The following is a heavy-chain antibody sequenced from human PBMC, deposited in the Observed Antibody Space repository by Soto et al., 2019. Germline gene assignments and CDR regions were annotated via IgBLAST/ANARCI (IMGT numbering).Heavy chain of an antibody. CDR3: ARIDCTGGSCRPYAYYDMDV. J-gene: IGHJ6*02. Sequence: GGSLRLSCAASGFTFNTYGMHWVRQAPGRGLEWVAVIWYDGSIKYYADSVKGRFTISRDNSKNTLYLQMNSLRAEDTAVYYCARIDCTGGSCRPYAYYDMDVWGQGTTVTVSS. CDR2: IWYDGSIK. V-gene: IGHV3-33*01. D-gene: IGHD2-15*01. CDR1: GFTFNTYG.